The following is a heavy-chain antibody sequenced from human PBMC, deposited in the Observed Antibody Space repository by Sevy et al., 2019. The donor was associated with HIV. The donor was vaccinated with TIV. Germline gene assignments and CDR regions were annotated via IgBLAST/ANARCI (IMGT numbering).Heavy chain of an antibody. D-gene: IGHD6-13*01. V-gene: IGHV3-30*02. Sequence: GGSLRLSCAASGFTFSSDGMHWVRQAPGKGLEWVAFIRYDGSNKYYADSVKGRIRITRDNSKNTLSLQMHSLRAEDTDADYCAKDKDSSRWYAGLYSFDFWGQGTMVTVSS. CDR3: AKDKDSSRWYAGLYSFDF. CDR1: GFTFSSDG. CDR2: IRYDGSNK. J-gene: IGHJ4*02.